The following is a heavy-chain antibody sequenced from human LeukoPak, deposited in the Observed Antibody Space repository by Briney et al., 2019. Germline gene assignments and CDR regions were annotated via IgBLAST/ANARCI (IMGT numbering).Heavy chain of an antibody. CDR1: EFIFSTYW. J-gene: IGHJ5*02. V-gene: IGHV3-7*03. CDR2: IKQDGSEK. Sequence: GGSLRLSCVASEFIFSTYWMIWVRQAPGKGLEWVANIKQDGSEKYYVDSVKGRFTISRDNAKNSLYLQMNSLRVEDTAVYYCMRDKGNGWFDPWGQGTLVTVSS. CDR3: MRDKGNGWFDP. D-gene: IGHD2-8*01.